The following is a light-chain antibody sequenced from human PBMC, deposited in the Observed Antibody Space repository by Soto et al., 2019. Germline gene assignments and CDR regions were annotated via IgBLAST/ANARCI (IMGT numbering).Light chain of an antibody. J-gene: IGKJ1*01. V-gene: IGKV3-20*01. Sequence: EIVLTQSPGTLSLSPGERATLSCRASQSFDRSFLAWYQQKPGQAPRFLIYGASNRATGIPDRFSGSGSGTDFTLTISRLEPEDFEVYYCQHYGSALWTLGQGTNVDIK. CDR3: QHYGSALWT. CDR1: QSFDRSF. CDR2: GAS.